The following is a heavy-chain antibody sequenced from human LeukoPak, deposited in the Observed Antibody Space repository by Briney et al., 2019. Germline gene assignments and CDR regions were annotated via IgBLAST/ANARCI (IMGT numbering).Heavy chain of an antibody. J-gene: IGHJ4*02. CDR3: ARDYYDSSGHYYVDY. CDR2: ITSSSSTR. CDR1: GFTFSSYS. D-gene: IGHD3-22*01. Sequence: GGSLTLSCAASGFTFSSYSMNWVRQAPGKGLEWVSYITSSSSTRYYADSVKGRFTISRDNAKNSLYLQMNSLRDEDTAVYYCARDYYDSSGHYYVDYWGQGPVDTVSS. V-gene: IGHV3-48*02.